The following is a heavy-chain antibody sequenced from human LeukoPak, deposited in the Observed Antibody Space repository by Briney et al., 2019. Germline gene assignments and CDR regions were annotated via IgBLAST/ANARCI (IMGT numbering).Heavy chain of an antibody. D-gene: IGHD4-23*01. CDR3: ARPLDCNYGGTAFDI. V-gene: IGHV4-39*01. J-gene: IGHJ3*02. CDR1: GGSVSNSNYC. Sequence: PSETLSLTCTDSGGSVSNSNYCWGWIRQPPGKQLEWIGSIDYSGSPLYNPSLKSRVTISVDTSKNQFSLKLSSVTAADTAVYYCARPLDCNYGGTAFDIWGQGTMVTVSS. CDR2: IDYSGSP.